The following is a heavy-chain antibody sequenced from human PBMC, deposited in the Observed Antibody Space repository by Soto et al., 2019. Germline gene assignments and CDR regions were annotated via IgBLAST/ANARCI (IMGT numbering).Heavy chain of an antibody. D-gene: IGHD3-3*01. J-gene: IGHJ5*02. Sequence: SETLSLSCTVSGGSISSSSYYWGWIRQPPGKGLEWIGSIYYSGSTYYNPSLKSRVTISVDTSKNQFSLKLSSVTAADTAVYYCARGIYDFWSSYDTWFDPWGQGTLVT. CDR1: GGSISSSSYY. CDR3: ARGIYDFWSSYDTWFDP. CDR2: IYYSGST. V-gene: IGHV4-39*01.